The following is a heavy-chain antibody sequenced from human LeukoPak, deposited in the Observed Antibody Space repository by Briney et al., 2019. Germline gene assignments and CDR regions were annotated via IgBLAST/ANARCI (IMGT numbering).Heavy chain of an antibody. CDR1: GFTFSSYE. J-gene: IGHJ5*02. CDR2: ISSSGSTI. V-gene: IGHV3-48*03. Sequence: GGSLRLSCAASGFTFSSYEMNWVRQAPGKGLEWVSYISSSGSTIYYADSVKGRFTISRDNAKNSLYLQMNSLRAEDTAVYYCARSDSSGWYEVDWFDPWGQGTLVTVSS. D-gene: IGHD6-19*01. CDR3: ARSDSSGWYEVDWFDP.